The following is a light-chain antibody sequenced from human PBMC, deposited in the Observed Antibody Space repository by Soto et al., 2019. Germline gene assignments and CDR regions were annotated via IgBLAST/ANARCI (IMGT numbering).Light chain of an antibody. V-gene: IGKV3-20*01. CDR2: AAS. CDR1: QDFGSNY. Sequence: EIVLTQSPGTLSLSPGGRATLSCRASQDFGSNYLAWYQQKPGQAPRLLIYAASRRATGIADRFSGSGSATDFTLTISRLEPEDFAVYYCQHYGTSPLTFGQGTKVEIK. CDR3: QHYGTSPLT. J-gene: IGKJ1*01.